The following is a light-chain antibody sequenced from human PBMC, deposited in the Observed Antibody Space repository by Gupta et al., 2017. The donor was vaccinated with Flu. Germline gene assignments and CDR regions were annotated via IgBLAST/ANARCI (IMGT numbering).Light chain of an antibody. CDR1: SSDVGGYNY. Sequence: QSALPPPAPVSGSPGQSLTISCTGTSSDVGGYNYVSWYQQHPGKAPKLRMYEVSNRPSGVANRFSGSKSGNTAALTISGLQAEDEADYYCSSYTSSRTRVFGGGTKLTVL. CDR2: EVS. CDR3: SSYTSSRTRV. J-gene: IGLJ2*01. V-gene: IGLV2-14*01.